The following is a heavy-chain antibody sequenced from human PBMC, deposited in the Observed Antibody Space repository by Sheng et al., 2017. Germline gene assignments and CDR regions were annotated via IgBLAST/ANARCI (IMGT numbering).Heavy chain of an antibody. CDR3: ARDKRSSDYYMDV. J-gene: IGHJ6*03. CDR1: GFTFSSYG. Sequence: QVQLVESGGGVVQPGRSLRLSCAASGFTFSSYGMHWVRQAPGKGLEWVAVIWYDGSNKYYADSVKGRFTISRDNSKNTLYLQMNSLRAEDTAVYYCARDKRSSDYYMDVWGQGTTVTVSS. D-gene: IGHD2-2*01. CDR2: IWYDGSNK. V-gene: IGHV3-33*01.